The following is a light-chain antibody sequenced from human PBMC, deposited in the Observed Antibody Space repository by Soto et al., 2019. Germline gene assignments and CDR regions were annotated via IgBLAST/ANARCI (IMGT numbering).Light chain of an antibody. J-gene: IGKJ5*01. CDR1: QRITSW. V-gene: IGKV1-5*03. CDR3: QQYNTYNT. Sequence: DIQMTQSPSTLSASVGDRVTITCRASQRITSWLAWYQQKPGKPPKLLVYEASSLESGVPSRFSGSQSGTEFILTISSLQPDDFATYFCQQYNTYNTFGQGTRLEIK. CDR2: EAS.